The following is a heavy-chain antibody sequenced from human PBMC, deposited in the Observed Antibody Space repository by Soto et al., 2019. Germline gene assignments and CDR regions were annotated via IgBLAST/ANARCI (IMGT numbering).Heavy chain of an antibody. CDR3: ARVSKGGYTYGYVDY. CDR2: ISNSGST. V-gene: IGHV4-59*01. CDR1: GGSISSSY. Sequence: QVQLQESGPGLVKPSETLSLTCTVSGGSISSSYWSWIRQPPGQGLEWIGYISNSGSTNYNPSLKSRVTISVDTSKIQFSLKLTSVTAADTALYYCARVSKGGYTYGYVDYWGQGALVTVSS. J-gene: IGHJ4*02. D-gene: IGHD5-18*01.